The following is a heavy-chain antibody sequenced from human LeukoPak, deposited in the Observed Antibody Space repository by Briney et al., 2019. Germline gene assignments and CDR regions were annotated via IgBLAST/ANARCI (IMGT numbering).Heavy chain of an antibody. D-gene: IGHD2-15*01. CDR3: ARDVDATSGWFDP. CDR2: INHSRTT. J-gene: IGHJ5*02. CDR1: GGSFSGYY. V-gene: IGHV4-34*01. Sequence: TASETLSLTCAVYGGSFSGYYWSWIRQPPGKGLEWIGGINHSRTTNYNPSLKGRVTISVDTSKNQFSLKLSSVTAADTAVYYCARDVDATSGWFDPWGQGTLVTVSS.